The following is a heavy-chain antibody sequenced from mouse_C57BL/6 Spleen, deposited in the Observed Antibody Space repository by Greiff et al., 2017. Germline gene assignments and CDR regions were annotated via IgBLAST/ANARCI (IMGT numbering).Heavy chain of an antibody. CDR3: AREMGNTTVVADY. CDR1: GYTFTDYC. CDR2: INPYNGGT. Sequence: EVQLQQPGPVLVKPGASVKMSCKASGYTFTDYCMTWVKQSHGKSLEWIGDINPYNGGTSYNQKFKGKATLTVDTSSSTAYMRLNSLTSEDSAVYDCAREMGNTTVVADYWGQGTSLTVSS. D-gene: IGHD1-1*01. J-gene: IGHJ2*02. V-gene: IGHV1-19*01.